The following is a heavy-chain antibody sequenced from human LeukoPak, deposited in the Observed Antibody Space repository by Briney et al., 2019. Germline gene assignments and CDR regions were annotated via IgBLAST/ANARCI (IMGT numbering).Heavy chain of an antibody. CDR3: ARDVPRGTGYMDV. CDR2: IYYSGST. J-gene: IGHJ6*03. D-gene: IGHD3-10*01. V-gene: IGHV4-59*01. CDR1: GGSIKNYY. Sequence: SETLSLTRTVSGGSIKNYYWTWLRQPPGKGLEWIGYIYYSGSTSSNPSLKSRVTISVDTSKNQFSLRLKYVTAADTAVYYCARDVPRGTGYMDVWGKGTTVTVSS.